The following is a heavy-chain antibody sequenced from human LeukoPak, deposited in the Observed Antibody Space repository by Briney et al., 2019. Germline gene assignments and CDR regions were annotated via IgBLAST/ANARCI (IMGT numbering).Heavy chain of an antibody. CDR3: ARGDDYGDYWGLY. CDR1: GYSFVGYG. V-gene: IGHV1-18*01. CDR2: ISTYNGNT. Sequence: GASVKVSCKASGYSFVGYGITWVRQAPGQGLEWMGWISTYNGNTNYAQKLQGRVTMTTDTSTSTAYMELRSLISDDAAVYYCARGDDYGDYWGLYWGQGTLVTVSS. D-gene: IGHD4-17*01. J-gene: IGHJ4*02.